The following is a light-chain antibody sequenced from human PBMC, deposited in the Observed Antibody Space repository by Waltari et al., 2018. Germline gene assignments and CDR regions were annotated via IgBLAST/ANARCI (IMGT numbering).Light chain of an antibody. V-gene: IGKV1-5*01. CDR2: DAS. J-gene: IGKJ1*01. Sequence: DIQMTQSPSTLSASVGDRVTITCRASQTINGWLAWYQQKPGKAPELLIHDASTLESGVPPRFSGSGSGTELTLTISSVQPEDVATYYCQQYLLFWTFGQGTRVEIK. CDR3: QQYLLFWT. CDR1: QTINGW.